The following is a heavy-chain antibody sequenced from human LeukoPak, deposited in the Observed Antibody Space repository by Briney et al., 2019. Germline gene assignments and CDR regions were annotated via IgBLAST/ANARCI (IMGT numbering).Heavy chain of an antibody. D-gene: IGHD3-22*01. CDR1: GGSISSYY. V-gene: IGHV4-4*07. Sequence: SGTLSLTCTFSGGSISSYYWSWIRQPAGKGLEWIGRIHTSGSTNYNPSLKSRVTMSVDTSKNQFSLKLSSVTAADTAVYYCARDRYYYDSSGYYRLDYWGQGTLVTVSS. J-gene: IGHJ4*02. CDR2: IHTSGST. CDR3: ARDRYYYDSSGYYRLDY.